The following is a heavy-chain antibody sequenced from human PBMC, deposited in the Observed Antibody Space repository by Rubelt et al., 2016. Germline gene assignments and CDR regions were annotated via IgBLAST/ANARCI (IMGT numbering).Heavy chain of an antibody. D-gene: IGHD1-26*01. Sequence: QLQLQESGPGLVKPSETLSLTCTVSGGSISSSSYYWGWIRQPPGKGLEWIGSIYYSGSTYYNPSLKGRVTVSVETSKNQFSLKLSSVTAADTAVYYCARRSWELTQNFDYWGQGTLVTVSS. J-gene: IGHJ4*02. CDR2: IYYSGST. V-gene: IGHV4-39*01. CDR3: ARRSWELTQNFDY. CDR1: GGSISSSSYY.